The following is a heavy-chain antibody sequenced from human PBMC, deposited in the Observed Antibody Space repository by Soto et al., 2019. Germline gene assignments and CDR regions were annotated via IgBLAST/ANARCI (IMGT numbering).Heavy chain of an antibody. CDR1: GGTFNSYA. CDR2: IIPMFGTP. Sequence: QVQLVQSGAEVKKPGSSVKVSCQASGGTFNSYAINWVRQAPGQGLEWMGGIIPMFGTPKYTQKFQGRLTITADEATITVYMELASLTTEDTAVYYCAAIRSSNYFKWFEPWGQGTVVTVSS. V-gene: IGHV1-69*01. J-gene: IGHJ5*02. D-gene: IGHD6-13*01. CDR3: AAIRSSNYFKWFEP.